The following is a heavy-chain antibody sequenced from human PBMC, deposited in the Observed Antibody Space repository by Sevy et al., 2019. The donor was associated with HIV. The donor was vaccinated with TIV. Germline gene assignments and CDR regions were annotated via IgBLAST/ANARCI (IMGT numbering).Heavy chain of an antibody. CDR3: ASVRPCGGDCYFFDT. CDR1: GGTLNNYG. V-gene: IGHV1-69*10. J-gene: IGHJ4*02. CDR2: IIPSAGIA. D-gene: IGHD2-21*02. Sequence: ASVKVSCKASGGTLNNYGMNWVRQAPGQGLEWMGGIIPSAGIASYAQRIKGRAAITADTSTSTLYLGVGRLRSDDTAVYFCASVRPCGGDCYFFDTWGQGTLVTVSS.